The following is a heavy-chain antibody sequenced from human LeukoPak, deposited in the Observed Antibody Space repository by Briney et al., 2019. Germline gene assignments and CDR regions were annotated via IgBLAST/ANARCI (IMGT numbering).Heavy chain of an antibody. V-gene: IGHV1-3*01. J-gene: IGHJ5*02. CDR2: INAGNGNT. CDR1: GYTFTNYA. D-gene: IGHD3-10*01. Sequence: ASVKVSCKDSGYTFTNYAMHWVRQAPGQRLEWMGWINAGNGNTKYSQKFQGRVTITRDTFATTAYMELSSLRSEDTAVYYCARDAGPITMIRGVILSWFDPWGQGTLVTVSS. CDR3: ARDAGPITMIRGVILSWFDP.